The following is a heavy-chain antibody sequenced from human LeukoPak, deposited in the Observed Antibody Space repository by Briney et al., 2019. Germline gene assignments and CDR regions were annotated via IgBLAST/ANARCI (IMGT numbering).Heavy chain of an antibody. CDR3: ARDLGSITGTTKRGFYVLDY. Sequence: GASVKVSCKASGGTFSSYAISWVRQAPGQGLEWMGGIIPIFGTANYAQKFQGRVTITADESTSTAYMELSSLRSEDTAVYYCARDLGSITGTTKRGFYVLDYWGQGTLVTVSS. CDR1: GGTFSSYA. V-gene: IGHV1-69*13. D-gene: IGHD1-7*01. J-gene: IGHJ4*02. CDR2: IIPIFGTA.